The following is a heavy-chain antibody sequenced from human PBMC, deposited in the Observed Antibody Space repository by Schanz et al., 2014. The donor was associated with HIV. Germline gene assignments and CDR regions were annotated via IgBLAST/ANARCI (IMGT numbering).Heavy chain of an antibody. Sequence: EAHLVESGGGLVQPGRSLRLSCAASGFTFDDYAMHWVRQGPGKGLEWVAGMSWNRRRIGYGDAVKGRFTISRDNANNFVYLEMNGLRVEDTALYYCAKGIMGATEYYYGMDAWGQGTMVTVSS. CDR3: AKGIMGATEYYYGMDA. V-gene: IGHV3-9*01. J-gene: IGHJ6*02. D-gene: IGHD1-26*01. CDR2: MSWNRRRI. CDR1: GFTFDDYA.